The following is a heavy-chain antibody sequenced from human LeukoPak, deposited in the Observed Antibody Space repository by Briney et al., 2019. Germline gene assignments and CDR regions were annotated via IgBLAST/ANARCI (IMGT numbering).Heavy chain of an antibody. CDR1: GGSFSGYY. Sequence: SETLSLTCAVYGGSFSGYYWSWIRQPPGKGLEWIGEINHSGSTNYNPSLKSRVTISVDTSKNQFSLKLSSVTAADTAVYYCARGLRYSSGWPYYQHWGQGTLVTVSS. J-gene: IGHJ1*01. D-gene: IGHD6-19*01. CDR2: INHSGST. V-gene: IGHV4-34*01. CDR3: ARGLRYSSGWPYYQH.